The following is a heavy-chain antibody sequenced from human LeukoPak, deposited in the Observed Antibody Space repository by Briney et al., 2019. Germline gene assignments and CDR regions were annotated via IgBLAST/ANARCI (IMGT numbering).Heavy chain of an antibody. CDR3: ARGGYSYGYGFPDLDY. Sequence: ASVKVSCKASGGTFSSYAISRVRQAPGQGLEWMGRIIPIFGTANYAQEFQGRVTITTDESTSTAYMELSSLRSEDTAVYYCARGGYSYGYGFPDLDYWGQGTLVTVSS. CDR2: IIPIFGTA. V-gene: IGHV1-69*05. J-gene: IGHJ4*02. CDR1: GGTFSSYA. D-gene: IGHD5-18*01.